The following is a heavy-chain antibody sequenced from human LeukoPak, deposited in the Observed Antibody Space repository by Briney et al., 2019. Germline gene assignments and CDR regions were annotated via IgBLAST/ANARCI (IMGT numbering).Heavy chain of an antibody. CDR2: INPNGGAT. Sequence: ASVKVSCKASGYTFTGYYLFWVRQAPGQGLEWMGWINPNGGATRYAQKFQGRVTLTCDTSIRTTYMELSSLTSDDTAVYYCARDERYSDADHHYPDLGYWGQGTLVTVSS. J-gene: IGHJ4*02. V-gene: IGHV1-2*02. CDR3: ARDERYSDADHHYPDLGY. D-gene: IGHD3-16*01. CDR1: GYTFTGYY.